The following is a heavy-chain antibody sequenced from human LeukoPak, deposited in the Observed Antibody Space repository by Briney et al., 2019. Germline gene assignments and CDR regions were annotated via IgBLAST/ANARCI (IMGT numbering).Heavy chain of an antibody. J-gene: IGHJ6*03. CDR3: ARVGKSVTQWQAYYYYYMDV. CDR2: ISSSSSYI. CDR1: GFTFSSYS. V-gene: IGHV3-21*01. Sequence: GGSLRLSCAASGFTFSSYSMNWVRQAPGTGLEWISSISSSSSYIYYADSVKGRFTISRDNAKNSLYLQMNSLRAEDTAVYYCARVGKSVTQWQAYYYYYMDVWGKGTTVTVSS. D-gene: IGHD4-23*01.